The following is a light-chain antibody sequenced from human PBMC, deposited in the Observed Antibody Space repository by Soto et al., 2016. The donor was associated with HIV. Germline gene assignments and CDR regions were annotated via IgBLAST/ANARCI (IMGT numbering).Light chain of an antibody. J-gene: IGLJ1*01. CDR1: SLRSYY. CDR3: QVWHSGRDNYV. V-gene: IGLV3-21*02. Sequence: SSELTQDPAVSVALGQTVKITCQGDSLRSYYATWYQQKPGQAPVLVVYDDSDRPSGIPERFSGSNSGSAATLTISRVEVGDEADYYCQVWHSGRDNYVFGPGTKVSV. CDR2: DDS.